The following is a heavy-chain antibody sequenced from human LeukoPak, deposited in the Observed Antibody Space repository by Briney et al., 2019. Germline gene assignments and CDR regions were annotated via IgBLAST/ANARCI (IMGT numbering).Heavy chain of an antibody. CDR3: AREGNWNESNGFDL. Sequence: ASVKVSCQATGYTFTSYYMHWVRPAPGQGVDGMGIINPSGGSTSYAQKFQGRVTMTRDTSTSTVYMELSSLISEDTAVYYCAREGNWNESNGFDLWGQGTRVSVSS. J-gene: IGHJ5*02. D-gene: IGHD1-20*01. V-gene: IGHV1-46*01. CDR2: INPSGGST. CDR1: GYTFTSYY.